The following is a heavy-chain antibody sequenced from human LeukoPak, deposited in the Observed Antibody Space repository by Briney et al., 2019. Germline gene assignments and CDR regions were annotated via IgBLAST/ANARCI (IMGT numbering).Heavy chain of an antibody. CDR2: ISAYNGNT. D-gene: IGHD3-22*01. CDR1: GYTFTSYG. V-gene: IGHV1-18*01. J-gene: IGHJ4*02. Sequence: ASVKVSCKASGYTFTSYGISWVRQAPGQGLEWMGWISAYNGNTNYAQKLQGRVTMTTDTSTSTAYMELRSLRSDDTAVHYCATRPLRGYYDSSGYYNYWGQGTLVTVSS. CDR3: ATRPLRGYYDSSGYYNY.